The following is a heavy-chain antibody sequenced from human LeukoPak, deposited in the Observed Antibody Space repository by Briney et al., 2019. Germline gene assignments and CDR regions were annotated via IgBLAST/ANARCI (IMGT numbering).Heavy chain of an antibody. V-gene: IGHV4-34*01. J-gene: IGHJ5*02. CDR2: INHSGST. CDR1: GGSFSDYY. CDR3: ARGEGAIDP. Sequence: PSETLSLTCAVHGGSFSDYYWNWIRQPPGKGLEWIGEINHSGSTNYNPSLKSQVTISVDTSKSQFSLKLSSVTAADTAVYYCARGEGAIDPWGQGTLVTVSS.